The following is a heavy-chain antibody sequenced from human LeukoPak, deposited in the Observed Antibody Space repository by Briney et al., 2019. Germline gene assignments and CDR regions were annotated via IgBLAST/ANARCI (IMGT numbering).Heavy chain of an antibody. D-gene: IGHD3-10*01. V-gene: IGHV3-7*01. J-gene: IGHJ4*02. CDR2: IKQDGSET. CDR1: GFTFSSYS. CDR3: ARHPFGKGFEY. Sequence: GGSLRLSCAASGFTFSSYSIHWVRQAPGKGLEWVANIKQDGSETYYMDSVKGRFTISRDNAENSMYVQMNSLRAEDTAVYYCARHPFGKGFEYWGQGTQITVSS.